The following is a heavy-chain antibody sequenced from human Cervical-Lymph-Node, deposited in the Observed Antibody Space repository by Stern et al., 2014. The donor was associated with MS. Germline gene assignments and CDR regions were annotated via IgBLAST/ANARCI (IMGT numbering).Heavy chain of an antibody. V-gene: IGHV4-61*02. J-gene: IGHJ4*02. CDR1: GDSISSGGYY. CDR3: ARDRQWLIDY. D-gene: IGHD6-19*01. CDR2: IYTTGST. Sequence: VQLVESGPGLVKPSQTLSLTCSVSGDSISSGGYYWNWIRQPAGKGLEWIGRIYTTGSTNLNPSLDSRVTMSVDTSKNQFSLQLSSVTAADTAVYYCARDRQWLIDYWGQGTLVTVSS.